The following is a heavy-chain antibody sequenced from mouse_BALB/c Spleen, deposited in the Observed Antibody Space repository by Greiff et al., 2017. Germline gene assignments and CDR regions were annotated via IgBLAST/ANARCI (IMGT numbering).Heavy chain of an antibody. D-gene: IGHD2-3*01. CDR2: ISSGGST. J-gene: IGHJ2*01. CDR1: GFTFSSYA. V-gene: IGHV5-6-5*01. Sequence: DVMLVESGGGLVKPGGSLKLSCAASGFTFSSYAMSWVRQTPEKRLEWVASISSGGSTYYPDSVKGRFTISRDNARNILYLQMSSLRSEDTAMYYCAREIDGYYFDYWGQGTTLTVSS. CDR3: AREIDGYYFDY.